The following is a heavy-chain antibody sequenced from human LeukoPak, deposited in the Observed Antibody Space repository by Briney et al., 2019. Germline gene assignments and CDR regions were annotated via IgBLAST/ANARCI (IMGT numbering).Heavy chain of an antibody. D-gene: IGHD5-18*01. CDR1: GRSISTYY. Sequence: PSETLSLTCTVPGRSISTYYWSWIRQPAGKGLEWIGRIYTSGSTNYNPSLKSRVTMSVGTSKNQFSLKLRSVTAADTAVYYCARAGVGYSYGFDYWGQGTLVTVSS. CDR3: ARAGVGYSYGFDY. V-gene: IGHV4-4*07. J-gene: IGHJ4*02. CDR2: IYTSGST.